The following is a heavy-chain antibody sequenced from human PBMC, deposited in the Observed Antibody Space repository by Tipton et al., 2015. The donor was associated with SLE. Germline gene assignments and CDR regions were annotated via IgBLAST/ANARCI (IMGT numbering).Heavy chain of an antibody. CDR1: GYTFTSYY. V-gene: IGHV1-46*01. CDR3: AREESGGYWDY. D-gene: IGHD2-15*01. Sequence: QLVQSGPEVKQPGASVKVSCKASGYTFTSYYIHWVRQAPGQGLEWMGIIIPSAGSTNYAQKFQGRVTMTRDTSTCTVYMELSSLTSEDTAVYFCAREESGGYWDYWGQGILVTVSS. CDR2: IIPSAGST. J-gene: IGHJ4*02.